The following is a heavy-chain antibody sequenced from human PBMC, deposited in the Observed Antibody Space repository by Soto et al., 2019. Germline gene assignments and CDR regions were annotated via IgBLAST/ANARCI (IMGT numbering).Heavy chain of an antibody. CDR2: ISYDGSNK. V-gene: IGHV3-30*18. CDR3: AKGGGPINYYDFWSGYPRGGFDY. Sequence: GGSLRLSCAASGFTFSSYGMHWVRQAPGKGLEWVAVISYDGSNKYYADSVKGRFTISRDNSKNTLYLQMNSLRAEDTAVYYCAKGGGPINYYDFWSGYPRGGFDYWGQGTLVTVSS. J-gene: IGHJ4*02. D-gene: IGHD3-3*01. CDR1: GFTFSSYG.